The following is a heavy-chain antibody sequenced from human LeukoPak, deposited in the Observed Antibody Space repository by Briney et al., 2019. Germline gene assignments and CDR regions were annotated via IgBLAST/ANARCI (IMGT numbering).Heavy chain of an antibody. Sequence: SETLSLTCGVSGYSISSGYYWGWIRQPPGKGLEWIGSIHHSGNTYYNPSLKSRATISVDTSKNQFSLKLSSVTAADTAVYYCARVPHYEQERIILLRFDQRGQGTLVTVSS. CDR1: GYSISSGYY. CDR2: IHHSGNT. V-gene: IGHV4-38-2*01. CDR3: ARVPHYEQERIILLRFDQ. D-gene: IGHD3-16*01. J-gene: IGHJ4*02.